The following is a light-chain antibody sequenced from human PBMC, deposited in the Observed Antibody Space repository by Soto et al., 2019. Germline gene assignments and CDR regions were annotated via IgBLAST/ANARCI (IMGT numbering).Light chain of an antibody. J-gene: IGKJ4*01. CDR3: QQYGSSPLT. Sequence: EIVLTQSPGTLSLSPGERATISCRASQSVSSSFLAWYQQKPGQAPRLLIYGASSRATGIPDRFSGSGSGTDFTLTISRLEPEDVGVYDCQQYGSSPLTFGGGTMVEIK. CDR1: QSVSSSF. CDR2: GAS. V-gene: IGKV3-20*01.